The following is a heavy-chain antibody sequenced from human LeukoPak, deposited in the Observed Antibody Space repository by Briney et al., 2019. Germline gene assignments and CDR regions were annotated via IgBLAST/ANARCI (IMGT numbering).Heavy chain of an antibody. V-gene: IGHV1-69*04. CDR2: IIPILGIA. D-gene: IGHD6-19*01. Sequence: GASVKVSCKASGCTFSSYSISWVRQPPGQGLDWMGRIIPILGIANYAQKFQGRGTITADKATRTAYMELNSLRSEDTAVYYCAREGLAVAADYYYYGMDVWGQGTPVTVSS. J-gene: IGHJ6*02. CDR1: GCTFSSYS. CDR3: AREGLAVAADYYYYGMDV.